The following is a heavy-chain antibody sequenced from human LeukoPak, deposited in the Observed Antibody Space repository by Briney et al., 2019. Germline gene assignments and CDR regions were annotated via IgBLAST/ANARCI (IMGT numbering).Heavy chain of an antibody. D-gene: IGHD2-15*01. Sequence: GGSLRLSCGASGFTFSEYWMTWVRQAPGRGPEWVANIKGDGSKIYYVDSVKGRFTISRDNDKNSLYLQMNNLRVEDTAVYHCARDGSCFDFWGQRALVTVSS. CDR1: GFTFSEYW. CDR2: IKGDGSKI. J-gene: IGHJ4*02. V-gene: IGHV3-7*01. CDR3: ARDGSCFDF.